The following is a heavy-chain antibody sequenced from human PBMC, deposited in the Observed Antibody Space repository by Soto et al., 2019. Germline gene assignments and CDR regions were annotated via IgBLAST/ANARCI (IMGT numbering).Heavy chain of an antibody. V-gene: IGHV3-9*01. CDR3: AKDTSDTAMVYFDY. D-gene: IGHD5-18*01. CDR2: ICWNSGSI. CDR1: GFTFDDYA. J-gene: IGHJ4*02. Sequence: GGSLRLSCAASGFTFDDYAMHWVRQAPGKGLEWVSGICWNSGSIGYADSVKGRFTISRDNAKNSLYLQMNSLRAEDTALYYCAKDTSDTAMVYFDYWGQGTLVTVSS.